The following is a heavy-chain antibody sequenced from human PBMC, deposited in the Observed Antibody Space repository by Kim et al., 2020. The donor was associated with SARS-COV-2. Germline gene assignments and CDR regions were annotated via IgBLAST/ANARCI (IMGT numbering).Heavy chain of an antibody. CDR3: ATDLATWRASRYFYGMDV. D-gene: IGHD5-12*01. CDR2: ISYDGSNK. J-gene: IGHJ6*02. Sequence: GGSLRLSCAASGFTFRNYALHWVRQAPGKGLEWVAVISYDGSNKYYADSVKGRFTNSRDNSKDTLYLHMNSLRIDETALYYCATDLATWRASRYFYGMDVWGQGTTVTVAS. CDR1: GFTFRNYA. V-gene: IGHV3-30*04.